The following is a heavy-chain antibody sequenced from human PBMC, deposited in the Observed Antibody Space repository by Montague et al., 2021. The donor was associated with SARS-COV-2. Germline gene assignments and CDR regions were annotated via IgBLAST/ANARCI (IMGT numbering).Heavy chain of an antibody. Sequence: CAISGDSVSNNRAAWHWIRQSPSGGLQWLGRTYFRTQWFHHYAPXVGGRITANADASKNHFSLQLTSVTPEDSAKYCCVRSQYSNTWFFDYWGQGAQVTVSS. D-gene: IGHD6-6*01. V-gene: IGHV6-1*01. CDR1: GDSVSNNRAA. CDR2: TYFRTQWFH. CDR3: VRSQYSNTWFFDY. J-gene: IGHJ4*02.